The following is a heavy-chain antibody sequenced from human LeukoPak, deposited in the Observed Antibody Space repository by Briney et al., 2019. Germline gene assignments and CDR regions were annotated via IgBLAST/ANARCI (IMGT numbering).Heavy chain of an antibody. CDR2: IWYDGSNK. J-gene: IGHJ6*02. Sequence: GRSLRLSCAASGFTFSSYGMHWVRQAPGKGLEWVAVIWYDGSNKYYADSVKGRFTISRDNSKNTLYLQMSSLRAEDTAVYYCARHDCSGGSCYNQAYYYYYGMDVWGQGTTVTVSS. CDR3: ARHDCSGGSCYNQAYYYYYGMDV. CDR1: GFTFSSYG. D-gene: IGHD2-15*01. V-gene: IGHV3-33*01.